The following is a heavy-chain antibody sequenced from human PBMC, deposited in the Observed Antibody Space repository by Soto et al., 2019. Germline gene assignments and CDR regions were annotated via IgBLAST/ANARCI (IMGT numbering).Heavy chain of an antibody. CDR2: ISYDGSNK. D-gene: IGHD5-12*01. Sequence: VGSLRLSCAASGFTFSSYAMHWVCQAPGKGLEWVAVISYDGSNKYYADSVKGRFTISRDNSKNTLYLQMNSLRAEDTAVYYCARVENRDGYNLGWYFDYWGQGTLVTVSS. V-gene: IGHV3-30-3*01. CDR3: ARVENRDGYNLGWYFDY. J-gene: IGHJ4*02. CDR1: GFTFSSYA.